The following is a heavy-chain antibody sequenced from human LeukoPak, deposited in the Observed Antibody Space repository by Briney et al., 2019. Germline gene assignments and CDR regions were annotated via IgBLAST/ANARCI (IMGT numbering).Heavy chain of an antibody. V-gene: IGHV3-21*01. CDR1: GFTFSSYS. D-gene: IGHD2-2*01. J-gene: IGHJ4*02. CDR2: ISSSSSYI. Sequence: GGSLRLSCAASGFTFSSYSMNWVGQAPGKGLEWVSSISSSSSYIYYADSVKGRFTISRDNAKNSLYLQMSSLRAEDTAVYYCAREGLKYCSSTSCYFHYWGQGTLVTVSS. CDR3: AREGLKYCSSTSCYFHY.